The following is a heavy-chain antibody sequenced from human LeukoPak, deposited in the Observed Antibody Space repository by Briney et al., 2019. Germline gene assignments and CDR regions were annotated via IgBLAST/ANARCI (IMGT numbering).Heavy chain of an antibody. CDR2: FDPEDGET. CDR1: GYTLTELS. CDR3: ATRNNWNDNYYYYMDV. D-gene: IGHD1-20*01. Sequence: ASVKVSCKVSGYTLTELSMHWVRQAPGKGLEWMGGFDPEDGETIYAQKFQGRVTMTEDTSTDTAYMELSSLRSEDTAVYYCATRNNWNDNYYYYMDVWGKGTTVTVSS. J-gene: IGHJ6*03. V-gene: IGHV1-24*01.